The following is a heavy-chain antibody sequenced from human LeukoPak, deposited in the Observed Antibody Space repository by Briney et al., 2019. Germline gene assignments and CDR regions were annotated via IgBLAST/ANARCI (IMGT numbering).Heavy chain of an antibody. CDR1: GFXFSSYG. CDR2: IWSDGRNK. CDR3: AREVTNDAFDI. Sequence: PGGSLRLSCAASGFXFSSYGMHWVRQAPGKGQEWVAVIWSDGRNKFYADSVKGRFTVSRDNSKNTLFLQMSSLRADDTALYYCAREVTNDAFDIWGQGTMVTVSS. D-gene: IGHD4-17*01. J-gene: IGHJ3*02. V-gene: IGHV3-33*01.